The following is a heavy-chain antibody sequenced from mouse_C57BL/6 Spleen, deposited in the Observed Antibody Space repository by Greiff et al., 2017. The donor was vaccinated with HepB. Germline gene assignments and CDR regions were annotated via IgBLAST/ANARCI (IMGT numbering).Heavy chain of an antibody. Sequence: DVKLQESGPGLVKPSQSLSLTCSVTGYSITSGYYWNWIRQFPGNKLEWMGYISYDGSNNYNPSLKNRISITRDTSKNQFFLKLNSVTTEDTATYYCARETTVVAHFDYWGQGTTLTVSS. V-gene: IGHV3-6*01. CDR1: GYSITSGYY. J-gene: IGHJ2*01. CDR3: ARETTVVAHFDY. CDR2: ISYDGSN. D-gene: IGHD1-1*01.